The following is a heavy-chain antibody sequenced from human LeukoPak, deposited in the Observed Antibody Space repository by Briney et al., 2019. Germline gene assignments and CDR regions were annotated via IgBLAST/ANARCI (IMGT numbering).Heavy chain of an antibody. Sequence: PGGSLRLSCAGSGFIFSDFYINWIRQSPGKGLEWLAYISPDGSYTTYGDSVKGRFVISRDNAKYSVSLQMNSLGVEDTAVYFCASDQVSGVFDYWGQGARVTVS. CDR3: ASDQVSGVFDY. J-gene: IGHJ4*02. CDR2: ISPDGSYT. CDR1: GFIFSDFY. D-gene: IGHD5/OR15-5a*01. V-gene: IGHV3-11*05.